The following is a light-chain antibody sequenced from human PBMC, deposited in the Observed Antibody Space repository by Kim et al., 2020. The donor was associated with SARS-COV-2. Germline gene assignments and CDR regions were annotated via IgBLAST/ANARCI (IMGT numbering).Light chain of an antibody. CDR3: QYYESSLT. V-gene: IGKV3-20*01. J-gene: IGKJ4*01. CDR2: AVF. Sequence: VSPGETVTLSCRTSQTVSNRYLGWFQQKPGQAPRLLIYAVFSRATGIPDRFSGSGSGTDFTLTISRLEPEDFAVYYCQYYESSLTFGGGTKVDIK. CDR1: QTVSNRY.